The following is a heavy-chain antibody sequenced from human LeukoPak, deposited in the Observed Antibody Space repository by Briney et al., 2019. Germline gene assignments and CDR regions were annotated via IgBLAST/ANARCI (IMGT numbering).Heavy chain of an antibody. CDR3: ARGPIFPSSFDS. CDR2: ISGSGGST. D-gene: IGHD3-3*01. CDR1: GFTFSSYG. J-gene: IGHJ4*02. V-gene: IGHV3-23*01. Sequence: GGSLRLSCAASGFTFSSYGMSWVRQAPGKGPEWVSAISGSGGSTYYADSVKGRFTISRDNSKNTLYLQMNSLRAEDTAVYYCARGPIFPSSFDSGGQGTLSPSPQ.